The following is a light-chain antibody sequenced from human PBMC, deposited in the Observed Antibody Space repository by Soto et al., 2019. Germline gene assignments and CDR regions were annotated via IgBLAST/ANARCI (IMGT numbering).Light chain of an antibody. CDR1: SSNIGSNT. Sequence: QSVLTQPPSASGTPGQRVTISCSGSSSNIGSNTVNWYQQLPGTAPKLPIYSNNHRPSGVPDRFSGSKSGTSASLAISGLQSEDEAVYDCAAWDDRLNVLHVFGTGTKLTVL. J-gene: IGLJ1*01. CDR2: SNN. V-gene: IGLV1-44*01. CDR3: AAWDDRLNVLHV.